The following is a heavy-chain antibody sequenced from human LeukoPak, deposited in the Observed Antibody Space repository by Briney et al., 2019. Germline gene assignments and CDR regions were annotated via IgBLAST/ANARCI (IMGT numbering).Heavy chain of an antibody. CDR3: ASFAITAAAGHDY. D-gene: IGHD6-13*01. V-gene: IGHV3-21*01. Sequence: GGPLRFSGAAPGFTFSSYRMNGARKAPGKGLEGVPSISSSSSYIYYADSVKGRFTISRDNAKNSLYLQMNSLRAEDTAVYYCASFAITAAAGHDYWGQGTLVTVSS. CDR2: ISSSSSYI. J-gene: IGHJ4*02. CDR1: GFTFSSYR.